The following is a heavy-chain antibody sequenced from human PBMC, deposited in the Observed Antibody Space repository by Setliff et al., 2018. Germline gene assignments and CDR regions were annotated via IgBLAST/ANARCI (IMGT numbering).Heavy chain of an antibody. V-gene: IGHV4-61*05. Sequence: SETLSLTCTVSGGSISDNNYYWGWIRQPPGKTLEWIGYIYTGGSTTYNPSLKSRVTLSLDTSKNHLSLNLTSVTAADTAVYYCARRDSTSYYGYSFDFWGQGTLVTVSS. J-gene: IGHJ4*02. CDR3: ARRDSTSYYGYSFDF. D-gene: IGHD3-22*01. CDR1: GGSISDNNYY. CDR2: IYTGGST.